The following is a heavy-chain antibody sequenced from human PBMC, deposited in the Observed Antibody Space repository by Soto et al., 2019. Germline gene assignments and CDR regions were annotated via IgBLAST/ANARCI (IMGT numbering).Heavy chain of an antibody. CDR3: TKGATSPFDS. D-gene: IGHD3-16*01. Sequence: PGESLKISCQGSGYRFTSSWIGWVRQMPGKGLEWLGNVYPSDSDVRYSPSFEGRVTISADNSINTAYLHLLDLEASDTAIYYCTKGATSPFDSCGQGTRVTVYS. CDR1: GYRFTSSW. V-gene: IGHV5-51*01. CDR2: VYPSDSDV. J-gene: IGHJ4*02.